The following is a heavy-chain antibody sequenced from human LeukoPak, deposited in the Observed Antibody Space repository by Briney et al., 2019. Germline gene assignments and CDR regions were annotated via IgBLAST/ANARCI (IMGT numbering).Heavy chain of an antibody. Sequence: GGSLRLSCAASGFTFSNAWMNWVRQAPGKGLEWVAVISNDGRDQNHAESVKGRFTISRDNSKNTLYLQMNSLRVEDTAVYYCARDRDCSSTSCYNAFDVWGQGTLVTVSS. J-gene: IGHJ3*01. D-gene: IGHD2-2*02. CDR3: ARDRDCSSTSCYNAFDV. CDR2: ISNDGRDQ. CDR1: GFTFSNAW. V-gene: IGHV3-30*03.